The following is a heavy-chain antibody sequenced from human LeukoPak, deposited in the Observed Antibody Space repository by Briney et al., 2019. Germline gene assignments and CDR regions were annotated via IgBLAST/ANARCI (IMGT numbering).Heavy chain of an antibody. V-gene: IGHV3-23*01. CDR3: DGADF. J-gene: IGHJ4*02. CDR2: ISDSGGGT. Sequence: GGSLRLSCAASGFIFNTYSMNWARQAPGKGLEWVSTISDSGGGTYYADSVKGRFTISRDNSKNTLYLQMNSLRADDTAVYYCDGADFWGQGTLVTVSS. CDR1: GFIFNTYS.